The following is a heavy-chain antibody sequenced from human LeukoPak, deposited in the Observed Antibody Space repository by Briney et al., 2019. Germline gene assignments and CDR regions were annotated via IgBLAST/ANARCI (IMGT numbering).Heavy chain of an antibody. Sequence: SETLSLTCAVYGGSFSGYYWSWIRQPPGKGLERIGEINHSGSTNYNPSLKSRVTISVDTSKNQFSLKLSSVTAADTAVYYCARGDVFGGVIVPFDYWGQGTLVTVSS. CDR2: INHSGST. D-gene: IGHD3-16*02. J-gene: IGHJ4*02. CDR3: ARGDVFGGVIVPFDY. V-gene: IGHV4-34*01. CDR1: GGSFSGYY.